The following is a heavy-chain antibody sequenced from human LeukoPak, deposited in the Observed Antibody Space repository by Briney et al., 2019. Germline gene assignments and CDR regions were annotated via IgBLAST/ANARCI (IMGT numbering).Heavy chain of an antibody. CDR3: ATIQYDSSGNQYFQH. V-gene: IGHV4-59*12. D-gene: IGHD3-22*01. CDR2: IYYSGST. J-gene: IGHJ1*01. Sequence: SETLSLTCTVSGGSISSYYWSWIRQPPGKGLEWIGYIYYSGSTNYNPSLKSRVTISVDTSKNQFSLKLSSVTAADTAIYYCATIQYDSSGNQYFQHWGQGTLVTVSS. CDR1: GGSISSYY.